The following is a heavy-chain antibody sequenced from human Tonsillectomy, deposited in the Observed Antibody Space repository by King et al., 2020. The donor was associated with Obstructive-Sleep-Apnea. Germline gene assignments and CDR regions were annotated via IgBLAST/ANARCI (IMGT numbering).Heavy chain of an antibody. CDR1: GFSFSNYN. Sequence: VQLVESGGALVRPGGSLRLSCAASGFSFSNYNMNWVRQAPGKGLEWVSYSSRGGGAIYYADSVKGRFAISRDNAKNSLFLQMNSLRDEDTAVYYCARDSFWDLLVNAFDVWGQGTMVAVSA. J-gene: IGHJ3*01. D-gene: IGHD1-26*01. CDR2: SSRGGGAI. V-gene: IGHV3-48*02. CDR3: ARDSFWDLLVNAFDV.